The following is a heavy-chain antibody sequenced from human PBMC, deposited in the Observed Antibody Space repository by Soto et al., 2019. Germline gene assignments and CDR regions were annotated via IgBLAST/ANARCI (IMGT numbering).Heavy chain of an antibody. CDR3: ARDDRAGYFQH. J-gene: IGHJ1*01. CDR2: ISSSSSTI. CDR1: GFTFSSYS. Sequence: EVQLVESGGGLVQPGGSLRLSCAASGFTFSSYSMNWVRQAPGKGLEWVSYISSSSSTIYYADSVKGRFTISRDNAKNSLYLQTNSLRDEDTAVYYCARDDRAGYFQHWGQGTLVTVSS. V-gene: IGHV3-48*02.